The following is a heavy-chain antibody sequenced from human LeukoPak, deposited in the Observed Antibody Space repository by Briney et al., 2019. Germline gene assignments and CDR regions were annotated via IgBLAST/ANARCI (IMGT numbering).Heavy chain of an antibody. V-gene: IGHV3-21*01. CDR3: ARDIRAGDFWSGYYTSPTFFDY. J-gene: IGHJ4*02. CDR1: GFTFSAYG. CDR2: ISSSSSYI. D-gene: IGHD3-3*01. Sequence: GGSLRLSCAASGFTFSAYGMTWVGEAPGKGLKWFSSISSSSSYIYYADSVKGRFTISRDNAKNSLYLQMNSLRAEDTAVYYCARDIRAGDFWSGYYTSPTFFDYWGQGTLVTVSS.